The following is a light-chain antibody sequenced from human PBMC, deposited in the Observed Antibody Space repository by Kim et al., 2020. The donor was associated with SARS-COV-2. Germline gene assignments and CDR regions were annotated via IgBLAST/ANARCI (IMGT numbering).Light chain of an antibody. J-gene: IGLJ3*02. CDR3: CSHTIRYTWV. V-gene: IGLV2-14*03. CDR1: STDVGTFAD. Sequence: GQSITISCAGTSTDVGTFADVSWYQQPAGEAPNLMIYDVSKRPGGVSSRFSGSKSDNAASLTSAGHQAEDEADYCCCSHTIRYTWVFGAGTQLTVL. CDR2: DVS.